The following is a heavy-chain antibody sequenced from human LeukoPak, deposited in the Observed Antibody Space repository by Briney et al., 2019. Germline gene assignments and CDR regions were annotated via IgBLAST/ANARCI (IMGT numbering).Heavy chain of an antibody. CDR2: INHSGST. D-gene: IGHD1-1*01. J-gene: IGHJ5*02. Sequence: PSETPSLTCAVYGGSFSGYYWSWIRQPPGKGLEWIGEINHSGSTNYNPSLKSRVTISVDTSKNQFSLKLSSVTAADTAVYYCARCKSYNWNDGDWFDPWGQGTLVTVSS. V-gene: IGHV4-34*01. CDR3: ARCKSYNWNDGDWFDP. CDR1: GGSFSGYY.